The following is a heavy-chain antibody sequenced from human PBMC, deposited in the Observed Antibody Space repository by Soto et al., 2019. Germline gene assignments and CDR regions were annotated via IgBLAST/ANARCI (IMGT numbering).Heavy chain of an antibody. V-gene: IGHV3-74*01. D-gene: IGHD4-17*01. J-gene: IGHJ4*02. CDR2: INADGTAT. CDR3: ARERGGYGDYRVDAFNY. CDR1: GFTFSTHW. Sequence: VQLVESGGDLAQPGGSLRLSCAASGFTFSTHWMHWVRQVPGEGLVWVSRINADGTATNYADSVKGRFTISRDNAKSTLFLQMNSLRPEDTAVYYCARERGGYGDYRVDAFNYWGRGTLVTVSS.